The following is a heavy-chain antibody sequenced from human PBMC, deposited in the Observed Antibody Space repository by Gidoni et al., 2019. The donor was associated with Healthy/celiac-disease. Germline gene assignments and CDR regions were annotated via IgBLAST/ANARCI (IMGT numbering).Heavy chain of an antibody. CDR2: ISGSGGST. J-gene: IGHJ6*02. Sequence: EVQLLESGGGLVQPGGSLRLSCAASGFTFSSYAMSWVRQAPGKGLEWVSAISGSGGSTYYADSVKGRFTISRDNSKNTLYLQMNSLRAEDTAVYYCAKFLPQDGSGFSDYYYYGMDVWGQGTTVTVSS. D-gene: IGHD3-22*01. V-gene: IGHV3-23*01. CDR1: GFTFSSYA. CDR3: AKFLPQDGSGFSDYYYYGMDV.